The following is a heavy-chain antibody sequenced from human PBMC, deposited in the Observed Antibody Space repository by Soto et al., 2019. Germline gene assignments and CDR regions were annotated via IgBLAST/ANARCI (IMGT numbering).Heavy chain of an antibody. CDR3: ARGVGYSNYIIRYYYYGMDV. J-gene: IGHJ6*02. CDR2: IWYDGSNK. D-gene: IGHD4-4*01. CDR1: GFTFSSYG. Sequence: QVQLVESGGGVVQPGRSLRLSCAASGFTFSSYGMHWVRQAPGKGLEWVAVIWYDGSNKYYADSVKGRFTISRDKSKNTLYLQMNSLRAEDTAVYYCARGVGYSNYIIRYYYYGMDVWGQGTTVTVSS. V-gene: IGHV3-33*01.